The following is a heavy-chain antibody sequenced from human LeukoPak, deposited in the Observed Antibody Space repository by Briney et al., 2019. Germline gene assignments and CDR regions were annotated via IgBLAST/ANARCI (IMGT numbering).Heavy chain of an antibody. CDR1: GFTFSSHG. V-gene: IGHV3-33*01. D-gene: IGHD3-22*01. J-gene: IGHJ4*02. CDR3: AREEAAYYYDSSGYNPKTFDY. Sequence: GGSLRLSCAASGFTFSSHGMHWVRQAPGKGLEWVAVIWYDGSNKYYADSVKGRFTISRDNSKNTLYLQMNSLRAEDTAVYYCAREEAAYYYDSSGYNPKTFDYWGQGTLVTVSS. CDR2: IWYDGSNK.